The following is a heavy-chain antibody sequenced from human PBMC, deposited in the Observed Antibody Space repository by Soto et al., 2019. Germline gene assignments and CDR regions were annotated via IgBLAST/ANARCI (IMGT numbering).Heavy chain of an antibody. CDR2: ISSSGSTI. CDR1: GFTFSDYY. Sequence: GGSLRLSCAASGFTFSDYYMSWIRQAPGKGLEWVSYISSSGSTIYYADSVKGRFTISRDNAKNALYLQMNSLRAEYTAVYFCARVVGISYYVDYWGQGPLVTVSS. D-gene: IGHD2-2*01. CDR3: ARVVGISYYVDY. J-gene: IGHJ4*02. V-gene: IGHV3-11*01.